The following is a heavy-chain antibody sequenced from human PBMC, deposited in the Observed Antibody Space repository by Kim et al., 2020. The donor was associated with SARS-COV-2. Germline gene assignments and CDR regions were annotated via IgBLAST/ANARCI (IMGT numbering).Heavy chain of an antibody. D-gene: IGHD6-19*01. V-gene: IGHV3-33*01. CDR1: GFTFSSYG. J-gene: IGHJ3*02. CDR3: ARDGSGGSGWDWGDAFDI. CDR2: IWYDGSNK. Sequence: GGSLRLSCAASGFTFSSYGMHWVRQAPGKGLEWVAVIWYDGSNKYYADSVKGRFTISRDNSKNTLYLQMNSLRAEDTAVYYCARDGSGGSGWDWGDAFDICGQRTMVTVSS.